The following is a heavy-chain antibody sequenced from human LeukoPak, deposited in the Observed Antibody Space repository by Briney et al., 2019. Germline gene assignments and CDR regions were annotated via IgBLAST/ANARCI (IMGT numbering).Heavy chain of an antibody. CDR2: ISSDGTYT. CDR1: GFTFSSHL. J-gene: IGHJ6*02. D-gene: IGHD3-22*01. Sequence: AGGSLRLSCAASGFTFSSHLMHWVRQAPGKGLVWVSRISSDGTYTNYADSVRGRFTISRDNAKNTLYLQMNSLRAEDTAVYSCAKGYYYDSSGYPLYYGMDVWGQGTTVTVSS. V-gene: IGHV3-74*01. CDR3: AKGYYYDSSGYPLYYGMDV.